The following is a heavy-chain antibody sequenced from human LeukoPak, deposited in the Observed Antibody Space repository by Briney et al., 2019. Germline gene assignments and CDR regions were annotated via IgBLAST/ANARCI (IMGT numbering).Heavy chain of an antibody. V-gene: IGHV4-39*02. CDR3: ARDLNTGMDV. D-gene: IGHD2/OR15-2a*01. J-gene: IGHJ6*02. CDR2: IYYSGST. Sequence: SETLSLTCTVSGGSISSTTYYWGWIRQPPGKGLEWIGSIYYSGSTYYNPSLKSRVTISVDTSENQFSLKLSSVTAADTAIYYCARDLNTGMDVWGRGTTVTVSS. CDR1: GGSISSTTYY.